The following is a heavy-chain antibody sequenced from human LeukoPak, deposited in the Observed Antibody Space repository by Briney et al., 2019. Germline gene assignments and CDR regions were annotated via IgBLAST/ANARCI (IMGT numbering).Heavy chain of an antibody. CDR1: GFTFSTHA. D-gene: IGHD3-3*01. Sequence: SGGSLRLSCVASGFTFSTHAMAWVRQAPGKGLEWVGRIKSKTDGGTTDYAAPVKGRFTISRDDSKNTLYLQMNSLKTEDTAVYYCTTGRDDFWSGHYYYYGMDVWGQGTTVTVSS. CDR2: IKSKTDGGTT. CDR3: TTGRDDFWSGHYYYYGMDV. V-gene: IGHV3-15*01. J-gene: IGHJ6*02.